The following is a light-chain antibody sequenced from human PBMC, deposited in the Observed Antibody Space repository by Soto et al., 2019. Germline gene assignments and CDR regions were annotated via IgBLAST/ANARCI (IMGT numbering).Light chain of an antibody. V-gene: IGKV3-15*01. J-gene: IGKJ4*01. CDR3: QQYHNWPPLT. CDR2: CAS. CDR1: QSVSSS. Sequence: EVVMTQYPHSLSVSPVERFTLSFMARQSVSSSLAWYQQYPGQAPRLLIYCASTRATGIPARFSGSGSGTEFTLTISSLQSEDFAVYYCQQYHNWPPLTFGGGTKVDTK.